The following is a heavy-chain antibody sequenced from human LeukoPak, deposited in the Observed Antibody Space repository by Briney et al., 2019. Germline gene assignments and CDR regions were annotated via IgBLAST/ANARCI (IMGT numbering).Heavy chain of an antibody. CDR3: ARAAEISALDN. V-gene: IGHV3-7*05. J-gene: IGHJ4*02. CDR2: IKQCGSEK. D-gene: IGHD6-13*01. Sequence: GGSLRLSCEASGFRFSSYWMSWVRQAPGKGLEWVATIKQCGSEKYYVDSVKGRFTISRDNAKKSLFLQMDSLRGEDTAVYYCARAAEISALDNWGQGTLVTVSS. CDR1: GFRFSSYW.